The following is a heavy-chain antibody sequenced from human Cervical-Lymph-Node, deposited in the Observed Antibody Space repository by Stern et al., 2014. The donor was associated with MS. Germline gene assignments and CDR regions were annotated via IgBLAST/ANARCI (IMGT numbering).Heavy chain of an antibody. D-gene: IGHD1-7*01. V-gene: IGHV3-33*01. CDR2: IYYDGIKK. J-gene: IGHJ4*02. CDR1: GFTFSSYG. Sequence: VQLVESGGGVVQPGRSLRLSCAASGFTFSSYGFHWVRQAPGKGLEWVAVIYYDGIKKYYADSVKGRFTISRDNSKNTVYLQMNSLRVEDTALYYCATDGDLGSRNYYYCNDWGQGTLVTVSS. CDR3: ATDGDLGSRNYYYCND.